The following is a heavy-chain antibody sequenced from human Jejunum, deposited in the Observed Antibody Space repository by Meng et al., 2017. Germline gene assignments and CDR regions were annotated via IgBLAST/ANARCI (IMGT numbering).Heavy chain of an antibody. D-gene: IGHD2-2*01. CDR3: ARDGPTAATGAFDV. J-gene: IGHJ3*01. V-gene: IGHV4-39*07. Sequence: SETLSLTCSVSGGSINSGNYYWAWIRQPPGKGLEWMGSIYFTGRTDYNPSLKSRVTISIDTSKSQFSLTLASLIAADTAVYYCARDGPTAATGAFDVWGQGRLVTVSS. CDR1: GGSINSGNYY. CDR2: IYFTGRT.